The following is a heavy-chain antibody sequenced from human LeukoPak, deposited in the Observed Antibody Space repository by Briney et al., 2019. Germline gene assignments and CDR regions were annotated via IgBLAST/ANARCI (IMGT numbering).Heavy chain of an antibody. V-gene: IGHV4-39*07. CDR3: ASVSAGRDGYLGY. J-gene: IGHJ4*02. CDR2: IYYSGST. Sequence: PSETLSLTCTVSGGSISSSSYYWGWIRQPPGKGLEWIGSIYYSGSTYYNPSLKSRVTISVDTSKNQFSLKLSSVTAADTAVYYCASVSAGRDGYLGYWGQGTLVTVSS. CDR1: GGSISSSSYY. D-gene: IGHD5-24*01.